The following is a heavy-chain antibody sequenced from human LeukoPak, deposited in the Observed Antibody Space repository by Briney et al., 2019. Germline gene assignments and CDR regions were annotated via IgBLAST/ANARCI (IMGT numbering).Heavy chain of an antibody. J-gene: IGHJ4*02. D-gene: IGHD6-13*01. CDR2: IRQDGDTK. CDR1: GFPFNAYW. CDR3: ARSLPYGTTWYGRSDF. V-gene: IGHV3-7*03. Sequence: GGSLRLSCAAPGFPFNAYWMTWVRQAPGKGLEWVANIRQDGDTKYYVDSVKGRFTISRDNTMNSLYLQMNSLRAEDTAIYYCARSLPYGTTWYGRSDFWGQGTLVTVSS.